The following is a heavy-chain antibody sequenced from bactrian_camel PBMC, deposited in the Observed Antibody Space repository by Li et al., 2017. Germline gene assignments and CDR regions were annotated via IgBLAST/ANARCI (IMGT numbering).Heavy chain of an antibody. CDR1: GYSSIVNC. Sequence: HVQLVESGGGSVQAGGSLRLSCAAPGYSSIVNCMGWYRQGIGEEREGVAAIFTSDDSTYYTDSVKGRFTISRENDKNTVYLQMNNLKPEDTAMYYCVDDCYGSRYYLARRTNVWGQGTQVTVS. CDR2: FTSDDST. CDR3: VDDCYGSRYYLARRTNV. V-gene: IGHV3S53*01. J-gene: IGHJ4*01. D-gene: IGHD6*01.